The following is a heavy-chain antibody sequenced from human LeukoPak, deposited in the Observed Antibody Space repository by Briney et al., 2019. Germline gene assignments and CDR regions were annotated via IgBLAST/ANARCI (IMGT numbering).Heavy chain of an antibody. V-gene: IGHV1-2*02. CDR2: INPNSGGT. CDR3: ARDRSNYYDSLLKMYYYYYYMDV. D-gene: IGHD3-22*01. CDR1: GYTFTSHA. J-gene: IGHJ6*03. Sequence: ASVKVSCKASGYTFTSHAMNWVRQAPGQGLEWMGWINPNSGGTNYAQKFQGRVTMTRDTSISTAYMELSRLRSDDTAVYYCARDRSNYYDSLLKMYYYYYYMDVWGKGTTVTVSS.